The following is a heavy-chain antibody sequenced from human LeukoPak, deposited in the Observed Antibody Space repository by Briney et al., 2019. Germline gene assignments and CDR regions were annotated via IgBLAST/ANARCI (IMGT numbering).Heavy chain of an antibody. CDR1: GYTFTSYG. J-gene: IGHJ4*02. CDR3: ARGPNNYYDSSGYEQVDY. CDR2: MNPNSGNT. V-gene: IGHV1-8*03. Sequence: ASVKVSCKASGYTFTSYGINWVRQATGQGLEWMGWMNPNSGNTGYAQKFQGRVTITRNTSISTAYMELSSLRSEDTAVYYCARGPNNYYDSSGYEQVDYWGQGTLVTVSS. D-gene: IGHD3-22*01.